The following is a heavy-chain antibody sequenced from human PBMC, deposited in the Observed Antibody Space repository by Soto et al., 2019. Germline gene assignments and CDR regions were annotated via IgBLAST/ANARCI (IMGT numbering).Heavy chain of an antibody. J-gene: IGHJ3*02. D-gene: IGHD3-22*01. CDR2: ISYDGSNK. CDR3: AKDLSDGDDSSGYYLIGAFDI. Sequence: GGSLRLSCAASGFTFSSYGMPCVRKAPGKGLEWVAVISYDGSNKYYADSVKGRFTISRDNSKNTLYLQMNSLRAEDTAVYYCAKDLSDGDDSSGYYLIGAFDIWGQGT. CDR1: GFTFSSYG. V-gene: IGHV3-30*18.